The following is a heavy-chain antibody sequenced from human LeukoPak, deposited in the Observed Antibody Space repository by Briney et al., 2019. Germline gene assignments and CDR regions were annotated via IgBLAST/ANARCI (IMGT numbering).Heavy chain of an antibody. D-gene: IGHD7-27*01. CDR1: GFTFSTYS. J-gene: IGHJ4*02. Sequence: PGGSLRLSCVASGFTFSTYSMNWVRQAPGKELEWVSSISSRSSHIYYADSVKGRFTISRDNAKTSLYLQMNSLRAEDTAVYYCARDPNWGNYWGQGTLVTVSS. CDR3: ARDPNWGNY. CDR2: ISSRSSHI. V-gene: IGHV3-21*01.